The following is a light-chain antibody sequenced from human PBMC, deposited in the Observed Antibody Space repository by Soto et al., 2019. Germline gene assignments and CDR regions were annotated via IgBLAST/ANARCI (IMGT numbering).Light chain of an antibody. J-gene: IGKJ3*01. CDR3: QQYDSSPPLFT. Sequence: EIVLTQSPGTLSLSPGERATLSCRASQSVTSSYLAWYQHKPGQAPRLLIYGASSRATGIPDRFSGSGSETDFTLTISRLEPEDFAFYYCQQYDSSPPLFTFGPGTKVDL. CDR2: GAS. CDR1: QSVTSSY. V-gene: IGKV3-20*01.